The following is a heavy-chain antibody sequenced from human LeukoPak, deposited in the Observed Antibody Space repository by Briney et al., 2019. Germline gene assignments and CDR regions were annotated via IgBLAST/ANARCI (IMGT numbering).Heavy chain of an antibody. V-gene: IGHV4-59*01. D-gene: IGHD3-10*01. Sequence: PSETLSLTCTVSGGSISSYYWSWIRHPPGTGLEWIGYIYYSGSTNYNPSPKSRVTISVDTPKNQFSLKLSSVTAADTAVYYCARAHGSGAYYYMDVWGKGTTVTISS. CDR2: IYYSGST. J-gene: IGHJ6*03. CDR3: ARAHGSGAYYYMDV. CDR1: GGSISSYY.